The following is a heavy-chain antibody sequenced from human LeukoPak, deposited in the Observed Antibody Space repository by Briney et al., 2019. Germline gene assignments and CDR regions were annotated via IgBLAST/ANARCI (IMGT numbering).Heavy chain of an antibody. CDR3: ARGMGTVTKRRSYYFDY. V-gene: IGHV4-34*01. CDR2: XNHSGST. Sequence: SETLSLTCAVYGGSFSGYXXXXXXXXXXXXXXXXXXXNHSGSTNYNPSLKSRVTISVDTSKNQFSLKLTSVTAADTAVYYCARGMGTVTKRRSYYFDYWGQGTLVTVSS. J-gene: IGHJ4*02. D-gene: IGHD4-17*01. CDR1: GGSFSGYX.